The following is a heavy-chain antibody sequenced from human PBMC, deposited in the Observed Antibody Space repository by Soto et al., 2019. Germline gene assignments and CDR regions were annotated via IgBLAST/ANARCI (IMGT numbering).Heavy chain of an antibody. CDR3: AKANSSSARGGGLDY. CDR1: GFTFDDYT. Sequence: PGGSLRLSCAASGFTFDDYTMHWVRQAPGKGLEWVSLISWDGGSTYYADSVKGRFTISRDNSKNSLYLQMNSLRTEDTALYYCAKANSSSARGGGLDYWGQGTLVTVSS. V-gene: IGHV3-43*01. D-gene: IGHD6-6*01. J-gene: IGHJ4*02. CDR2: ISWDGGST.